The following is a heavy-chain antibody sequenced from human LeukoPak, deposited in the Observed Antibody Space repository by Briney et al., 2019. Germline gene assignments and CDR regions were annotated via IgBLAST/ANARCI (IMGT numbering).Heavy chain of an antibody. D-gene: IGHD3-10*01. CDR3: AKDLGLWFGELPNPFDY. CDR2: IRYDGSNK. CDR1: GFTFSRYG. V-gene: IGHV3-30*02. Sequence: GXSLRLSCAASGFTFSRYGMHWVRQAPGKGLEWVAFIRYDGSNKYYADSVKGRFTISRDNSKNTLYLQMNSLRAEDTAVYYCAKDLGLWFGELPNPFDYWGQGTLVTVSS. J-gene: IGHJ4*02.